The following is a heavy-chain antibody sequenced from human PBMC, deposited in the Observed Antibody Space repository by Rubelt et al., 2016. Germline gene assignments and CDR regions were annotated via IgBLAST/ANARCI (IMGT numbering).Heavy chain of an antibody. J-gene: IGHJ4*02. Sequence: QVQLVQSGAEVKKPGASVKVSCKASGYTFTSYAMHWVRQAPGQRLEWMGWINAGNGNTKYSQKLKDRVSITRDASANTAYMGLSSLRSEDTAVYYCARANHGDYEDYWGQGTLVTVSS. V-gene: IGHV1-3*01. CDR3: ARANHGDYEDY. D-gene: IGHD4-17*01. CDR2: INAGNGNT. CDR1: GYTFTSYA.